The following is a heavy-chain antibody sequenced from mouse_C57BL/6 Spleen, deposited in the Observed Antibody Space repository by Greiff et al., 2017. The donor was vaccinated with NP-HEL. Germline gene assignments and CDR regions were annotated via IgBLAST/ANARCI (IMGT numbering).Heavy chain of an antibody. Sequence: QVQLQQPGAELVMPGASVKLSCKASGYTFTSYWMHWVKQRPGQGLEWIGEIDPSDSYTNYNQKFKGKSTLTVDKSSSTAYMQLSSLTSEDSAVYYCARRNYDYDGAWFAYWGRGTLVTVSA. CDR3: ARRNYDYDGAWFAY. V-gene: IGHV1-69*01. J-gene: IGHJ3*01. CDR1: GYTFTSYW. CDR2: IDPSDSYT. D-gene: IGHD2-4*01.